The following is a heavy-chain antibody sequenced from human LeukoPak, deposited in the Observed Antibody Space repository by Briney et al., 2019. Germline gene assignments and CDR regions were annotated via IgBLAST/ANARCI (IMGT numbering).Heavy chain of an antibody. CDR1: GGFISNINW. V-gene: IGHV4-4*02. Sequence: SETLSLTCAVSGGFISNINWWSWVRQPPGRGLEWIGEVHQSGVTNYNPSLKSRVTISLDKSNNQFSLKLNSVTATDTAVYFCAENGPWSLKYWGQGTLVTVSS. CDR3: AENGPWSLKY. J-gene: IGHJ4*02. D-gene: IGHD2-15*01. CDR2: VHQSGVT.